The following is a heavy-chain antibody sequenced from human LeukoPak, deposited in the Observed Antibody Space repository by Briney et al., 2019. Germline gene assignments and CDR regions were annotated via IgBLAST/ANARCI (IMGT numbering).Heavy chain of an antibody. D-gene: IGHD4-17*01. CDR1: GFTFGSYG. J-gene: IGHJ4*02. V-gene: IGHV3-30*18. Sequence: GGSLRLSCAASGFTFGSYGMHWVRQAPGKGLEWVAVISYDGRNEYYADSVKGRFTISRDNPKNTLYLQMNSLRPEDTAAYYCAKDFHTVTTFDYWGQGTLVTVSS. CDR3: AKDFHTVTTFDY. CDR2: ISYDGRNE.